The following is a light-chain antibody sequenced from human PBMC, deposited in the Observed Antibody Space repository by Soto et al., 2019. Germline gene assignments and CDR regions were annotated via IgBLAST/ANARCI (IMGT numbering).Light chain of an antibody. CDR1: QTLSNS. CDR2: GTS. Sequence: EIVLTQSPGTLSLSPGERATLSCRASQTLSNSFIAWYQQKPGQVPRLLIYGTSTRVTSIPARFSGSGSGTEFTLTISSLQPEDFVVYYCQQHNNWPWTFGQGTKVDIK. V-gene: IGKV3-15*01. CDR3: QQHNNWPWT. J-gene: IGKJ1*01.